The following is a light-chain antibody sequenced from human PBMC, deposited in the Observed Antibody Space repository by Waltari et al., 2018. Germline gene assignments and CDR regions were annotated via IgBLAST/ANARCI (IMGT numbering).Light chain of an antibody. CDR3: QVWDNSSDHVV. CDR2: RDS. Sequence: SYVLSQPPSVSVAPGQTARVTCGGNNIGSKSVHWYQQKPGQAPVLVIYRDSVRPSGIPERFSGSSSGNPATLSISRVEAGDEADYYCQVWDNSSDHVVFGGGTTVTVL. CDR1: NIGSKS. V-gene: IGLV3-21*02. J-gene: IGLJ3*02.